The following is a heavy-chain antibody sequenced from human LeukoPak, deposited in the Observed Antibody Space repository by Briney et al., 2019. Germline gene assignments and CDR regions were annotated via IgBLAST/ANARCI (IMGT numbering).Heavy chain of an antibody. V-gene: IGHV1-8*01. CDR1: GYTFTSYD. CDR2: MNPNSGNT. Sequence: ASVKVSCKASGYTFTSYDINWVRQATGQGLEWMGWMNPNSGNTGYAQKFQGRVTMTRNTSISTAYMELSSLRSEDTAVYYCARVAYRYCSGGSCYIGLGYWGQGTLVTVSS. J-gene: IGHJ4*02. D-gene: IGHD2-15*01. CDR3: ARVAYRYCSGGSCYIGLGY.